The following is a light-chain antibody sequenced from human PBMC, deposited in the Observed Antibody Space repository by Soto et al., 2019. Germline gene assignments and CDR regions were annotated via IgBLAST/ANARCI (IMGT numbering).Light chain of an antibody. CDR2: WAS. CDR3: QQYYSTPIT. J-gene: IGKJ5*01. CDR1: QSVLSSSDSKNY. V-gene: IGKV4-1*01. Sequence: DIVMTQSPDSLAVSLGERATINCKSSQSVLSSSDSKNYLAWHQQKPGQPPKLLIYWASTRESGVPERFSGSGSGTDFALPISSLQAEDAAVYYCQQYYSTPITFGQGTRLEIK.